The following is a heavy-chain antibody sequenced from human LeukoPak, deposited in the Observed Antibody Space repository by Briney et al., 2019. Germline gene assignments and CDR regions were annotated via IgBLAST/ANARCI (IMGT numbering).Heavy chain of an antibody. V-gene: IGHV3-33*01. D-gene: IGHD3-22*01. CDR2: LWSDGRNK. CDR3: ARGSEVSYDSSGFDY. J-gene: IGHJ4*02. Sequence: GRSLRLSCAASGLTFSSYGMQCVRQAPGKGLEWVAVLWSDGRNKYCADSVKGRFTFSRDNSKNTLFLEMNNLRAEDTAVYYCARGSEVSYDSSGFDYWGQGTLVTVSS. CDR1: GLTFSSYG.